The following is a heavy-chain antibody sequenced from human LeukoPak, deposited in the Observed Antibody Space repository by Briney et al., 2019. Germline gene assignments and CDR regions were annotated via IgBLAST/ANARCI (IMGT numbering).Heavy chain of an antibody. CDR1: GASISSGDYY. CDR2: IYYSGST. V-gene: IGHV4-30-4*01. CDR3: ARAVNGFDP. J-gene: IGHJ5*02. Sequence: SETLSLTCTVSGASISSGDYYWSWIRQPPGKGLEWIGYIYYSGSTYYNPSLKSRVTISVDTTKNQSSLKLSSVTAADTAVYYCARAVNGFDPWGQGTLVTVSS.